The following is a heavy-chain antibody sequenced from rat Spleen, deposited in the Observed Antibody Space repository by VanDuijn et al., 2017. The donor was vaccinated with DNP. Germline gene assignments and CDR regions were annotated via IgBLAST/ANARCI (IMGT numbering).Heavy chain of an antibody. Sequence: EVKLVESGGGLVQPGRSLKLSCVVSGLNFNDYWMGWVRQAPGKGLEWIGEINKDSNTINYTPSLKAKFTISRDNAQNTLYLQMSKLGSGDTAIYYCARLGYYGYKDFWGQGVMVTVAS. J-gene: IGHJ2*01. D-gene: IGHD1-9*01. CDR1: GLNFNDYW. CDR3: ARLGYYGYKDF. CDR2: INKDSNTI. V-gene: IGHV4-2*01.